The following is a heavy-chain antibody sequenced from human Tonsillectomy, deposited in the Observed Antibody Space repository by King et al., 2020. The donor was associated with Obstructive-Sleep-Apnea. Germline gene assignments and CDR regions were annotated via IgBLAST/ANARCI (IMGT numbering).Heavy chain of an antibody. CDR1: GFTFSDYW. D-gene: IGHD3-16*02. CDR3: AKGSYRHDY. V-gene: IGHV3-7*01. CDR2: IKQDGSEK. J-gene: IGHJ4*02. Sequence: VQLVESGGGLVQSGGSLRLSCAASGFTFSDYWMTWVRQAPGKGLGWGANIKQDGSEKYYVDSVKGRFTISRDNADNSPSLQMDSLRAEDTAVYYCAKGSYRHDYWGQGTLVTVSS.